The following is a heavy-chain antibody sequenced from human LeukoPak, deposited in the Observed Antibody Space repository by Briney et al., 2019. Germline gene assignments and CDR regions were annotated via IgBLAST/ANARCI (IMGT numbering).Heavy chain of an antibody. CDR3: AKGPAPYCSGGSCYSPHWYFDL. CDR1: QFTFGNYA. Sequence: PGGSLRLSCAASQFTFGNYAMSWVRQAPGKGLEWVSAISGSGNTTYFGDSVTGRFTISRDNPKNTVYLQMNSLSAEDTAVYYCAKGPAPYCSGGSCYSPHWYFDLWGRGTLVTVSS. CDR2: ISGSGNTT. V-gene: IGHV3-23*01. J-gene: IGHJ2*01. D-gene: IGHD2-15*01.